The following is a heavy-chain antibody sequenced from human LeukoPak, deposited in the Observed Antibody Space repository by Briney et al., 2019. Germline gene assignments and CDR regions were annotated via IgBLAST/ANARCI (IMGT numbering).Heavy chain of an antibody. J-gene: IGHJ4*02. V-gene: IGHV3-15*05. CDR2: TKSNPDGGTT. D-gene: IGHD2-15*01. CDR3: TTGGPHISGHPLDY. CDR1: GLTYRNAW. Sequence: GGSLRLSCVASGLTYRNAWMTWVRQAPGKGLEWVGRTKSNPDGGTTDFAASVKGRSFISRDDSKSTLSLQMNSLKIEDTAVYYCTTGGPHISGHPLDYWGQGIPVTVSS.